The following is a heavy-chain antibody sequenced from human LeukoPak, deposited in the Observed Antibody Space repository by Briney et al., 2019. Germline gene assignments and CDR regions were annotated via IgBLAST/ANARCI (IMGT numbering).Heavy chain of an antibody. CDR3: ARGPGALLH. CDR1: GFTFTTYW. Sequence: GGSLRLSCAASGFTFTTYWMHWVRQAPGKGLVWVSHINSDGSITSYADSVKGRFTISRDNAKNTLYLQMNSLRAEDTAVYYCARGPGALLHWGQGIMVTVSS. J-gene: IGHJ4*02. V-gene: IGHV3-74*01. CDR2: INSDGSIT. D-gene: IGHD3-10*01.